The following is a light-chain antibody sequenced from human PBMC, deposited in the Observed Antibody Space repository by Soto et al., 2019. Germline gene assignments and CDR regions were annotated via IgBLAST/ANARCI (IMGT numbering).Light chain of an antibody. V-gene: IGLV3-1*01. CDR2: QDS. J-gene: IGLJ2*01. CDR3: QALESSTYVV. CDR1: KLGDKY. Sequence: SYELTQPPSVSVSPGQTASITCSGDKLGDKYACWYQQKPGQSPVLVIYQDSKRPSGIPERFSGSNSGNTATLTISGTQANEGGEQYFQALESSTYVVFGGGTKLTVL.